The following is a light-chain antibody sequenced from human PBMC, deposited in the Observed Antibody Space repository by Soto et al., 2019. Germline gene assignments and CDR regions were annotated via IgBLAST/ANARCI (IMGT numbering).Light chain of an antibody. CDR2: AAS. Sequence: QYANTLSVAPGERATLSCRASQSFSSNLAWYQQTPPQAPTPLIYAASTRATGVPATFSGSGSGTAFTLTISCLQSEDFALYYCQQYNTWPRTFGPGTQVEIK. CDR1: QSFSSN. V-gene: IGKV3-15*01. CDR3: QQYNTWPRT. J-gene: IGKJ1*01.